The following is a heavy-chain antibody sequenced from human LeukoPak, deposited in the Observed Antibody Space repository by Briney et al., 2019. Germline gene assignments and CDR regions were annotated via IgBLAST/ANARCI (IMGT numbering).Heavy chain of an antibody. J-gene: IGHJ2*01. CDR1: GFTVSSNF. D-gene: IGHD1-26*01. CDR2: IYSGGNT. CDR3: ARNHILGYWHFDL. V-gene: IGHV3-53*01. Sequence: GGSVRLSCTVAGFTVSSNFMSWVRQAPEKGLEWVSVIYSGGNTYYADSVSGRFTISRDNSKNTVYLQMNSLRADDTAVYYCARNHILGYWHFDLWGRGTLVTVSS.